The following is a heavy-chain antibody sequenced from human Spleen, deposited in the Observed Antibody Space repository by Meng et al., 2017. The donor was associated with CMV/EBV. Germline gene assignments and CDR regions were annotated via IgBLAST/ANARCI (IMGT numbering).Heavy chain of an antibody. V-gene: IGHV4-39*01. CDR1: GDSISSRIYY. J-gene: IGHJ4*02. D-gene: IGHD3-16*01. CDR2: LSYSGNT. CDR3: ARLGKGGYFFDN. Sequence: VSGDSISSRIYYWGWIRQPPGKGLEWIGSLSYSGNTFYNPSLKSRVTISSDTSNNQFSLKVTSVTATDTAVYYCARLGKGGYFFDNWGQGTLVTVSS.